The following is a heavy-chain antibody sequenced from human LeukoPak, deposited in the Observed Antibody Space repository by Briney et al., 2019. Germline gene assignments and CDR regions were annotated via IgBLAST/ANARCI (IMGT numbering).Heavy chain of an antibody. D-gene: IGHD3-9*01. J-gene: IGHJ4*02. V-gene: IGHV1-8*01. Sequence: ASVKVSCKASGYTFTSYDINWVRQATGQGLEWMGWMNPNSGNTGYPQKFQGRVTMTRNTSISTAYMELSSLRSEDTAVYYCARGDDILTGYGYWGQGTLVTVSS. CDR2: MNPNSGNT. CDR1: GYTFTSYD. CDR3: ARGDDILTGYGY.